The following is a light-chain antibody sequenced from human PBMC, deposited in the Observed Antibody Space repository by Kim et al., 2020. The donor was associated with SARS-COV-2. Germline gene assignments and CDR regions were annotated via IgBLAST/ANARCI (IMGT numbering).Light chain of an antibody. CDR3: QAWDSSTEV. CDR1: KLGNKY. CDR2: QDN. V-gene: IGLV3-1*01. J-gene: IGLJ1*01. Sequence: SYELTQPPSVSVSPGQTASITCSGDKLGNKYACWYQQKPGQSPVLVIYQDNKRPSGIPERFSGSNSGNTATLTIGGTQAMDEADYYCQAWDSSTEVFGTGTKVTVL.